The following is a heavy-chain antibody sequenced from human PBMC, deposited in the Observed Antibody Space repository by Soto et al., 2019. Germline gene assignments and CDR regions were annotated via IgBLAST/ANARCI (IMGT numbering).Heavy chain of an antibody. V-gene: IGHV3-33*01. CDR2: IWYDGSNK. D-gene: IGHD2-15*01. CDR1: GFTFSSYG. Sequence: PGGSLRLSCAAPGFTFSSYGMHWVHQAPGKGLEWLAVIWYDGSNKYYADSVKGRFTISRDNSKNTLYLQMNSLRAEDTAVYYCARDRYCSGGSCYSAFDIWGQGTMVTVSS. CDR3: ARDRYCSGGSCYSAFDI. J-gene: IGHJ3*02.